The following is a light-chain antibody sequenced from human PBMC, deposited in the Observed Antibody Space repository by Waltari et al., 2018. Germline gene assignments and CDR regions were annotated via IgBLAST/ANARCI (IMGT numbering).Light chain of an antibody. CDR3: QAWDSSTVV. J-gene: IGLJ2*01. CDR1: KLGDKY. V-gene: IGLV3-1*01. Sequence: SYELTQPPSVPVSPGQTASITCSGDKLGDKYACWYQQKPGQSPVRVIYQDRKRPSGIPERFSGSNSGNTATLTISGTQAMDEADYYCQAWDSSTVVFGGGTKLTVL. CDR2: QDR.